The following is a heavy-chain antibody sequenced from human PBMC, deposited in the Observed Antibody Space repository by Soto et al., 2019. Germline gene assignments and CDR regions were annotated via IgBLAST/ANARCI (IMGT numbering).Heavy chain of an antibody. J-gene: IGHJ4*02. CDR1: GGSFSGYY. CDR2: INHSGST. D-gene: IGHD6-25*01. Sequence: QVQLQQWGAGLLKPSETLSLTCAVYGGSFSGYYWSWIRQPPGKGLEWIGEINHSGSTNYNPSLKSRVTISVDTSKNQFSLKLSSVTAADTAVYYCARPDDSSGGYYFDYWGQGTLVTVSS. CDR3: ARPDDSSGGYYFDY. V-gene: IGHV4-34*01.